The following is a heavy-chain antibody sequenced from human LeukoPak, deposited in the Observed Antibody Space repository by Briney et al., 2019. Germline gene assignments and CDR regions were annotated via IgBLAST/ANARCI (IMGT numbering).Heavy chain of an antibody. CDR3: AKGRGRLDAFDM. CDR2: ISDSGGST. D-gene: IGHD2-21*01. Sequence: GGSLRLSCVASGFSFRSSVISWVRQAPGRGLEWVSAISDSGGSTYYADSVGGRFTISRDNSKNTLYLQMNSLRAEDTAVYFCAKGRGRLDAFDMWGHGTMVTVSS. J-gene: IGHJ3*02. CDR1: GFSFRSSV. V-gene: IGHV3-23*01.